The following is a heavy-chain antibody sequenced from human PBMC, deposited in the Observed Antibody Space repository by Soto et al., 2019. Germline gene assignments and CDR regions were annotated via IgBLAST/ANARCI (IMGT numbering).Heavy chain of an antibody. CDR2: IRSKANIYAT. J-gene: IGHJ4*02. V-gene: IGHV3-73*02. CDR3: TRRRGYSSGWYYFDY. CDR1: GFTFSGSA. Sequence: EVQLVESGGGLVQPGGSLKLSCAASGFTFSGSAMHWVRQASGEGLEWVGRIRSKANIYATAYAASVKGRFTISRDDSKNTAYLQMNSLKTEDTAVYYCTRRRGYSSGWYYFDYWGQGTLVTVSS. D-gene: IGHD6-19*01.